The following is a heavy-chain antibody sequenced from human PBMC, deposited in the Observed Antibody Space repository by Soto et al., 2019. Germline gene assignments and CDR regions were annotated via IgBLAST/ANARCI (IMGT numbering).Heavy chain of an antibody. CDR3: ARARGSYYNFDY. CDR1: GGYISTYY. CDR2: IYYSGST. Sequence: PSETLSLTCTVSGGYISTYYWSWIRQPPGKGLEWIGYIYYSGSTNYNPSLKSRVTISVDTSKNQFPLKLNSVTAADTALFYCARARGSYYNFDYWGQGTLVTVS. D-gene: IGHD3-10*01. V-gene: IGHV4-59*01. J-gene: IGHJ4*02.